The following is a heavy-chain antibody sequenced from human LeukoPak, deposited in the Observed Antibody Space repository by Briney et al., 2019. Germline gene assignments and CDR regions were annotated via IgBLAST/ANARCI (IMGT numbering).Heavy chain of an antibody. J-gene: IGHJ4*02. CDR3: ARTYYDILTGYNPYFDY. Sequence: GGSLRLSCAASGFTFSSYAMHWVRQAPGKGLEWVSSITASSTAIYSADSVKGRFTISRDNAKNFLYLQMNSLRAEDTAVYYCARTYYDILTGYNPYFDYWGQGILVTVSS. V-gene: IGHV3-21*01. CDR1: GFTFSSYA. CDR2: ITASSTAI. D-gene: IGHD3-9*01.